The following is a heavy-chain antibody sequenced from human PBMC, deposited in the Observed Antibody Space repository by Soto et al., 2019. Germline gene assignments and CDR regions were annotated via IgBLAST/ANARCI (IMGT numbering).Heavy chain of an antibody. V-gene: IGHV3-7*01. Sequence: GGSLRLSCAASGFTFSSYWMSWVRQAPGKGLEWVANIRQDGSEKYYVDSVKGRFTISRDNAKNSLYLQMNSLRAEDTAVYYCARKVGYCSGGSCSYNWFDPWGRGTLVTVSS. CDR2: IRQDGSEK. CDR1: GFTFSSYW. CDR3: ARKVGYCSGGSCSYNWFDP. J-gene: IGHJ5*02. D-gene: IGHD2-15*01.